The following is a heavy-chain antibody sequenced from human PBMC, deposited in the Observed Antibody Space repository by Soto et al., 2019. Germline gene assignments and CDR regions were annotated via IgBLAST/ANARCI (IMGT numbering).Heavy chain of an antibody. CDR1: GYTFTSYA. CDR3: AQAPTGGYYDSSGEFDP. D-gene: IGHD3-22*01. J-gene: IGHJ5*02. V-gene: IGHV1-3*01. Sequence: GASVKVSCKASGYTFTSYAMHWVRQAPGQRLEWMGWINAGNGNTKYSQKFQGRVTITRDTSASTAYMELSSLRSEDTAVYYCAQAPTGGYYDSSGEFDPWGQGTLVTVSS. CDR2: INAGNGNT.